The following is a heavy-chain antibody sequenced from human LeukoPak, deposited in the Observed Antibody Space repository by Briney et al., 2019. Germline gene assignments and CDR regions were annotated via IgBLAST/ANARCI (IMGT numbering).Heavy chain of an antibody. CDR1: GFTFSSYA. J-gene: IGHJ4*02. D-gene: IGHD5-18*01. CDR3: ARLWSYSYGYYPYYFDY. V-gene: IGHV5-51*01. CDR2: IYPGDSDT. Sequence: GGSLRLSCAASGFTFSSYAMSWVRQMPGKGLEWMGIIYPGDSDTRYSPSFQGQVTISADKSISTAYLQWSSLKASDTAMYYCARLWSYSYGYYPYYFDYWGQGTLVTVSS.